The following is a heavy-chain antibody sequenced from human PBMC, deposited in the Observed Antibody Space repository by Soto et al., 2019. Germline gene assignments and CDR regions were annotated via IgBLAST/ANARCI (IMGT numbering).Heavy chain of an antibody. Sequence: QVQLQESGPGLVKASQTLSLTCNVSGGSISSGGYYWTWIRQHPGKGLEWIGNIHHSGSTFYNPALQSRVSLSVDTSKNQFSLKLSSVTAADTAVYFCVRGVLSWGQGTLVTVSS. CDR3: VRGVLS. D-gene: IGHD3-10*01. J-gene: IGHJ1*01. CDR1: GGSISSGGYY. V-gene: IGHV4-31*03. CDR2: IHHSGST.